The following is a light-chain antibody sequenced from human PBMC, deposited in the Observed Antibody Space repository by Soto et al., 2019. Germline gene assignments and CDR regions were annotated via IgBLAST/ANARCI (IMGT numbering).Light chain of an antibody. J-gene: IGKJ3*01. CDR3: QQLNSYPHVT. CDR2: AAS. V-gene: IGKV1-9*01. CDR1: QGISSY. Sequence: IQLTQSPSSLSASVGDRVTITCRASQGISSYLAWYQQKPGKAPKLLIYAASTLQSGVPSRFSGSGSGTYFTLTISSLQPEDFATYYCQQLNSYPHVTFGPGTKVDIK.